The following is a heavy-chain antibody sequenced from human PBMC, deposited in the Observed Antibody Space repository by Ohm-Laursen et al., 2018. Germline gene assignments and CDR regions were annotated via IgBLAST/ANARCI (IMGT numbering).Heavy chain of an antibody. CDR1: GGSISSYY. Sequence: SETLSLTCTVSGGSISSYYWSWIRQPPGKGLEWIGYIYYSGSTNYNPSLKSRVTISVDTSKNQFSLKLSSVTAADTALYYCARADCSNYMYYFDYWGQGTLVTVSS. D-gene: IGHD4-11*01. CDR2: IYYSGST. J-gene: IGHJ4*02. CDR3: ARADCSNYMYYFDY. V-gene: IGHV4-59*01.